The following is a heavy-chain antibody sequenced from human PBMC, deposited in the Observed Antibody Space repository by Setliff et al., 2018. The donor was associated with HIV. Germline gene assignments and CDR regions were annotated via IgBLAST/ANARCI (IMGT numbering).Heavy chain of an antibody. Sequence: PSETLSLTCAVSNYSISSAYYWGWIRHPPGKGLEWIGSIYHSGSTYYNPSLKSRVTISVDTSKNQFSLKLSSVTAADTAVYYCARVLLKDTSGYRAYYYYYMDVWGKGTTVTVS. V-gene: IGHV4-38-2*01. J-gene: IGHJ6*03. CDR2: IYHSGST. CDR3: ARVLLKDTSGYRAYYYYYMDV. CDR1: NYSISSAYY. D-gene: IGHD3-22*01.